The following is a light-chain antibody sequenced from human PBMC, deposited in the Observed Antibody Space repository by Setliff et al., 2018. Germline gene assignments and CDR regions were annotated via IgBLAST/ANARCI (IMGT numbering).Light chain of an antibody. V-gene: IGLV2-14*03. CDR3: SSYAGGNNFV. Sequence: QSALTQPASVSGSPGQTITISCTGTSSDVGNYIYVSWYQQHPGRAPKLMIYDVSTRPSGISYRFSGSKSGNTASLTISGLQAEDEADYYCSSYAGGNNFVFGGGTK. CDR1: SSDVGNYIY. J-gene: IGLJ2*01. CDR2: DVS.